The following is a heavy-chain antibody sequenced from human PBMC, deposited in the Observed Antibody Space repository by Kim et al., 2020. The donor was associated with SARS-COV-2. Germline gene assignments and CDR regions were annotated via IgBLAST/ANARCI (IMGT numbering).Heavy chain of an antibody. V-gene: IGHV4-39*07. CDR3: ARAGTDSYFLYYYDSSGRTNWFDP. D-gene: IGHD3-22*01. CDR2: IYYSGST. CDR1: GGSISSSSYY. J-gene: IGHJ5*02. Sequence: SETLSLTCTVSGGSISSSSYYWGWIRQPPGKGLEWIGSIYYSGSTYYNPSLKSRVTISVDTSKNQFSLKLSSVTAADTAVYYCARAGTDSYFLYYYDSSGRTNWFDPWGQGTLVTVSS.